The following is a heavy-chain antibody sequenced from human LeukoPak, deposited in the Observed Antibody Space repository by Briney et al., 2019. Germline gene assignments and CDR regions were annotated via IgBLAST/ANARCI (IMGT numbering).Heavy chain of an antibody. D-gene: IGHD5-18*01. J-gene: IGHJ4*02. Sequence: GESLKISCKGSGYSFTSYWIGWVRQMPGKGLEWMGIIYPGDSDTTYSPSFQGQVTISADKSISTAYLQWSSLKASDTAMYYCARLVTAKRPERIEFDYWGQGTLVTVSS. CDR3: ARLVTAKRPERIEFDY. V-gene: IGHV5-51*01. CDR1: GYSFTSYW. CDR2: IYPGDSDT.